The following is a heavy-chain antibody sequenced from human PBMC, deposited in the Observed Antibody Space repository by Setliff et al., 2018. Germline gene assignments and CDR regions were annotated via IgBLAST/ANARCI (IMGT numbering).Heavy chain of an antibody. CDR2: INPNSGGT. D-gene: IGHD3-9*01. J-gene: IGHJ5*02. V-gene: IGHV1-2*06. CDR3: GRSNYDILTRNWFDP. CDR1: GYTFTGYY. Sequence: GASVKVSCKASGYTFTGYYMHWVRQAPGQGLEWMGRINPNSGGTNYAQKFQGRVTMTRDTSISTAYMELSRLRSDDTAVYYCGRSNYDILTRNWFDPWGQGTLVTVSS.